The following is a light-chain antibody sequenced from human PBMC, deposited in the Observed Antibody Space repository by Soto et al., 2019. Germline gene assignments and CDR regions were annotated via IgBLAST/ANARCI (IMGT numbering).Light chain of an antibody. J-gene: IGKJ5*01. CDR1: QSVSTN. V-gene: IGKV3D-15*01. CDR3: QQYNNWPPIT. CDR2: GAS. Sequence: IVMTQSPVTLSVSPGERATLSCRASQSVSTNLAWYQQKPGQAPRLLVYGASNRATGIPDRFSGSGSGTDFTLTISRLEHDDFAAHYCQQYNNWPPITFGQGTRLEIK.